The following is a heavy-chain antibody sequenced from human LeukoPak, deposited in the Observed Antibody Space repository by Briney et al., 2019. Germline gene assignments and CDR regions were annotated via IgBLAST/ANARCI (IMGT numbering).Heavy chain of an antibody. CDR2: IRSKANSYAT. CDR1: GFTFSGSA. D-gene: IGHD3-22*01. J-gene: IGHJ4*02. V-gene: IGHV3-73*01. Sequence: PGGSLRLSCAASGFTFSGSAMHWVRQASGKGLEWVGRIRSKANSYATAYAASVKGRFTISRDDSKNTAYLQMNSLKTEDTAVYYCTTNDYSSDRSGYYYVAYWRQETLVTVSS. CDR3: TTNDYSSDRSGYYYVAY.